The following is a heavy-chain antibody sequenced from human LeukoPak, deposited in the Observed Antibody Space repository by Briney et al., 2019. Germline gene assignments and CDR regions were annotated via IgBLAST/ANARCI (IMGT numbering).Heavy chain of an antibody. CDR1: GFTFSSYW. CDR2: INSDGSST. D-gene: IGHD2-2*01. J-gene: IGHJ6*03. V-gene: IGHV3-74*01. CDR3: ARGPIVVVPAASYMDV. Sequence: QPGGSLRLSCAASGFTFSSYWMHWVRQAPGKGLVWVSRINSDGSSTSYADSVKGRFTISRDNAKNTLYLQMNSLRAEDTAVYYCARGPIVVVPAASYMDVWGKGTTVTISS.